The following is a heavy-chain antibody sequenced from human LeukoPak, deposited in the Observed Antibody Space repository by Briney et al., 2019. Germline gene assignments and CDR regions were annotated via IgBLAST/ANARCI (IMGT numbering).Heavy chain of an antibody. CDR1: GFTFSSYA. D-gene: IGHD3-9*01. Sequence: GGSLRLSCAASGFTFSSYAMSWVRQAPGKGLEWVAFSSYDGIVKYYADSVKGRFTISGDNSKNTVHLQMNSLRVEDTGVYYCARATTGYNYFDPWGQGTLVTVSS. CDR2: SSYDGIVK. CDR3: ARATTGYNYFDP. J-gene: IGHJ5*01. V-gene: IGHV3-30*04.